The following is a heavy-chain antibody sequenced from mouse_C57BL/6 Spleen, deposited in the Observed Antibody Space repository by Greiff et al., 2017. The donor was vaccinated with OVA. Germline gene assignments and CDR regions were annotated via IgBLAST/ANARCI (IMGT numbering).Heavy chain of an antibody. D-gene: IGHD2-2*01. V-gene: IGHV1-64*01. J-gene: IGHJ3*01. CDR1: GYTFTSYW. Sequence: QVQLQQPGAELVKPGASVKLSCKASGYTFTSYWMHWVKQRPGQGLEWIGMIHPNSGSTNYNEKFKSKATLTVDKSSSTAYMQLSILTSEDSAVYYWARLNGYDWFAYWGQGTLVTVSA. CDR2: IHPNSGST. CDR3: ARLNGYDWFAY.